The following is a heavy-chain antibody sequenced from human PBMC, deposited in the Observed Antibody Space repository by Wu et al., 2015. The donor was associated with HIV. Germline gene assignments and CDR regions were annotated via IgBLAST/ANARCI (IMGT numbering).Heavy chain of an antibody. CDR3: AAATRGHTSSDY. V-gene: IGHV1-46*01. J-gene: IGHJ4*02. Sequence: QVQLVQSGAEVKKPGASVKVSCKASGYTFTSYYIHWVRQAPGQGLEWMGIINPSGGLTTYAQKFQGRVTMTRDTSTSTVYMELSSLRSEDTAVYYCAAATRGHTSSDYWGQGTLVTVSS. D-gene: IGHD2-15*01. CDR2: INPSGGLT. CDR1: GYTFTSYY.